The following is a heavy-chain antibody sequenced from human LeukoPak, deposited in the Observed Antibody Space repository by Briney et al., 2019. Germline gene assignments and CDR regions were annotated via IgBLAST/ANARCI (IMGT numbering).Heavy chain of an antibody. CDR3: ARGGYCSGGSCLYSEFDY. Sequence: SETLSLTCTVSGGSISSSSYYWGWIRQPPGKGLEWIGSIYYSGSTYYNPSLKSRVTISVDTSKNQFSLKLSSVTAADTAVYYCARGGYCSGGSCLYSEFDYWGQGTLVTVSS. CDR2: IYYSGST. D-gene: IGHD2-15*01. J-gene: IGHJ4*02. CDR1: GGSISSSSYY. V-gene: IGHV4-39*07.